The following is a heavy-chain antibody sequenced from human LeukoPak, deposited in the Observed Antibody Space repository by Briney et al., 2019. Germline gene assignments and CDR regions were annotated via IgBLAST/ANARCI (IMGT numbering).Heavy chain of an antibody. CDR1: GGSFSGYY. CDR2: INHSGST. V-gene: IGHV4-34*01. CDR3: ARWEVATTPFDY. Sequence: SETLSLTCAVYGGSFSGYYWSWIRQPPGKGLEWIGEINHSGSTNYSPSLKSRVTISVDASKNQFSLKLSSVTAADTAVYYCARWEVATTPFDYWGQGTLVTVSS. J-gene: IGHJ4*02. D-gene: IGHD5-24*01.